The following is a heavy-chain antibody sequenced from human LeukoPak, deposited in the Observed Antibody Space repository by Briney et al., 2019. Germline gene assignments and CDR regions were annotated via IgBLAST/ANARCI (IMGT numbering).Heavy chain of an antibody. J-gene: IGHJ5*02. V-gene: IGHV4-38-2*02. Sequence: SETLSLTCTVSGYSISSGYYWGWIRQPPGKGLEWIGSIYHSGSTYYNPSLKSRVTISVDTSKNQFSLKLSSVTAADTAVYYCARGPWGDYESGWFDPWGQGTLVTVSS. D-gene: IGHD4-17*01. CDR3: ARGPWGDYESGWFDP. CDR2: IYHSGST. CDR1: GYSISSGYY.